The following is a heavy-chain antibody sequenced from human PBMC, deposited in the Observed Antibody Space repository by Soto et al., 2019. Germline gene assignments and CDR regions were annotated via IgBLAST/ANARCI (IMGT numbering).Heavy chain of an antibody. CDR2: IYYIGST. CDR1: GGSISSGGYY. Sequence: QVQLQESGPGLVKPSQTLSLTCTVSGGSISSGGYYWSWIRQHPGKGLEWIGYIYYIGSTYYNPSLKSRVTISVDTSKNQFSLKLSSVTAADTAVYYCARGGIAAAAPPDYWGQGTLVTVSS. V-gene: IGHV4-31*03. J-gene: IGHJ4*02. CDR3: ARGGIAAAAPPDY. D-gene: IGHD6-13*01.